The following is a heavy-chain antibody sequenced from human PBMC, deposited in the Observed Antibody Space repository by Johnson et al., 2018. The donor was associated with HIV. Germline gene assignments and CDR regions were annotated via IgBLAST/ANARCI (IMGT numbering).Heavy chain of an antibody. CDR3: AREIIAARPSAFDI. V-gene: IGHV3-66*02. CDR2: IYSGGST. J-gene: IGHJ3*02. Sequence: VQLVESGGVVVWPGGSLRLSCAASGFTVSSNYMSWVRQAPGKGLEWVSVIYSGGSTYYADSVKGRFTISRDNSKNTLYLQMNSLRAEDTAVYYCAREIIAARPSAFDIWGQGTMVTVSS. CDR1: GFTVSSNY. D-gene: IGHD6-6*01.